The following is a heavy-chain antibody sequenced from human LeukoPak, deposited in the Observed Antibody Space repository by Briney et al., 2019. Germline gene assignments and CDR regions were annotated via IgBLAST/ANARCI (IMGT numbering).Heavy chain of an antibody. V-gene: IGHV3-23*01. CDR2: IRGSGGST. CDR3: AKGDIAVAGSSDY. CDR1: GFTFCSYA. D-gene: IGHD6-19*01. Sequence: GGSLRLSCAASGFTFCSYAMSCVRDAPGEGRGWGSSIRGSGGSTYYADAVKGRFTISRDNSKNTLYLQMNSLRAEDTAVYYCAKGDIAVAGSSDYWGQGALVTVSS. J-gene: IGHJ4*02.